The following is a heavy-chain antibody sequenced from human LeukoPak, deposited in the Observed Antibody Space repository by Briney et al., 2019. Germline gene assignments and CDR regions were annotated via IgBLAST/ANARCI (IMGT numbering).Heavy chain of an antibody. V-gene: IGHV1-18*01. CDR1: GYTFTTYG. D-gene: IGHD3-22*01. J-gene: IGHJ4*02. Sequence: GASVKVSCKASGYTFTTYGISWVRQAPGQGLEWVGWISTYNGYTNYAQKIQGRVTMTRDTSTDTAYMELRSLRSDDTATYYCARDLGGHYDSRGEFGLWGQGTLVTVSS. CDR3: ARDLGGHYDSRGEFGL. CDR2: ISTYNGYT.